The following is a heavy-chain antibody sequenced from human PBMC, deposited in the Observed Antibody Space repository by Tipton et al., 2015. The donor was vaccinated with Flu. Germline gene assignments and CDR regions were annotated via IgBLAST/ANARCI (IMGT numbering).Heavy chain of an antibody. CDR2: LDYRGIT. Sequence: TLSLTCNVSGASINGYNWNWIRQPPGKGLEWIGYLDYRGITDCNPSLKSRVTISVDTSKNQFSLKVNSVTAADTAVYYCARGCTSTSFNNPPYWGRGTLVTVSS. CDR1: GASINGYN. J-gene: IGHJ4*02. CDR3: ARGCTSTSFNNPPY. V-gene: IGHV4-59*01. D-gene: IGHD2/OR15-2a*01.